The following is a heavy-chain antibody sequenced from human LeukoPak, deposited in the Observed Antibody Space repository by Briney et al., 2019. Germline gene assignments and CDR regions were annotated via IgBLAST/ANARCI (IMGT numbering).Heavy chain of an antibody. CDR2: ISSSGSTI. D-gene: IGHD3-10*02. CDR3: AELGITMIGGV. Sequence: GGSLRLSCAASGFTFSYYEMNWVRQAPGKGLEWVSYISSSGSTIYYADSVRGRFTISRDNAKNSLYLQMNSLRAEDTAVYYCAELGITMIGGVWGKGTTVTISS. V-gene: IGHV3-48*03. CDR1: GFTFSYYE. J-gene: IGHJ6*04.